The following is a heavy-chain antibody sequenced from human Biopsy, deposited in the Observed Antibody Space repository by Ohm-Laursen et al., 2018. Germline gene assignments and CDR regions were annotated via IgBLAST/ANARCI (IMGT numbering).Heavy chain of an antibody. D-gene: IGHD3/OR15-3a*01. CDR1: GVYISDYY. J-gene: IGHJ4*02. CDR3: ASRGLVMASDYYFDD. CDR2: IYYSGST. V-gene: IGHV4-59*08. Sequence: SDTRSLTCSVSGVYISDYYWSWIRQPPGRGRERVGTIYYSGSTNYNPSFKSRITISADPSKGQLHLHLTSVTAADTAVYYCASRGLVMASDYYFDDWGQGTLVTVSS.